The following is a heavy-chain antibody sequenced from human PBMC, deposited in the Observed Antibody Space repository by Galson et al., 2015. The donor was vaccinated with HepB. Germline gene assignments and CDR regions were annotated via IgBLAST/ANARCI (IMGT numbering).Heavy chain of an antibody. CDR2: IKSKTHGGTT. CDR3: TTDCGDDSSPFPSSDAFDI. J-gene: IGHJ3*02. CDR1: GFPFSNAW. Sequence: SLRLSCAASGFPFSNAWMSWVRQAPGKGLERIGRIKSKTHGGTTDYAAPVKGRFTISRDDSKNTLYLQMNSLKTEDSAVYYCTTDCGDDSSPFPSSDAFDIWGQGTMVTVSS. V-gene: IGHV3-15*01. D-gene: IGHD3-22*01.